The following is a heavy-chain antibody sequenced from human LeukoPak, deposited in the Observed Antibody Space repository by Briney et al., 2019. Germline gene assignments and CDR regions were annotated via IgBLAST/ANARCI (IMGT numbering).Heavy chain of an antibody. CDR3: ARDQTRVNYPTEIVVVPAANFVSAFDI. J-gene: IGHJ3*02. D-gene: IGHD2-2*01. V-gene: IGHV1-69*05. CDR2: IIPIFGTA. CDR1: GGTFSSYA. Sequence: GSSVKVSCKASGGTFSSYAISWVRQAPGQGLEWMGGIIPIFGTANYAQKFQGRVTITTDESTSTAYMELSSLRSDDTAVYYCARDQTRVNYPTEIVVVPAANFVSAFDIWGQGTMVTVSS.